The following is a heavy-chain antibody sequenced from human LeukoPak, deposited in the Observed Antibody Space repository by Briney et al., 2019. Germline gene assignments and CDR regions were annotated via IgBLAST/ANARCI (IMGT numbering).Heavy chain of an antibody. D-gene: IGHD1-26*01. Sequence: GGSLRLSCAASGFTFSSYTMNWVRQAPGKGLEWVSAISGSGGTTYYADPVKGRFTISRDNSKHTLYLQMNSLRAEDTAVYYCAKDLIVVATHFDYWGQGTLVTVSS. J-gene: IGHJ4*02. CDR2: ISGSGGTT. V-gene: IGHV3-23*01. CDR1: GFTFSSYT. CDR3: AKDLIVVATHFDY.